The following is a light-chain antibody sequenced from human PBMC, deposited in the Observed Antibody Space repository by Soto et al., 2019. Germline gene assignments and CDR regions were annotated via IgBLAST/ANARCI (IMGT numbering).Light chain of an antibody. J-gene: IGLJ1*01. Sequence: QSALTQPASVSGSPGQSITISCTGTSSDVGGYNYVSWYQQHPGKAPKLMIYEVSNRPSGVSNRFSGSKSGNTASLTISGLQAEDEADYYCSSYTSSSTPYVVGTGTKRTVL. CDR3: SSYTSSSTPYV. CDR1: SSDVGGYNY. CDR2: EVS. V-gene: IGLV2-14*01.